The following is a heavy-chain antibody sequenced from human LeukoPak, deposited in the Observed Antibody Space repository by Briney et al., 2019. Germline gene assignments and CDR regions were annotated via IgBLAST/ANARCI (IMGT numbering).Heavy chain of an antibody. Sequence: ETLSLTCTVSGGSIRSYYWSWIRQPPGKGLEWVSGISGGGSSTYYADSVKGRFTISRDNSKNTLYLQMNSLRAEDTAVYYCARDLGSSADQFDYWGQGTLVTVSS. V-gene: IGHV3-23*01. CDR1: GGSIRSYY. J-gene: IGHJ4*02. CDR2: ISGGGSST. D-gene: IGHD6-6*01. CDR3: ARDLGSSADQFDY.